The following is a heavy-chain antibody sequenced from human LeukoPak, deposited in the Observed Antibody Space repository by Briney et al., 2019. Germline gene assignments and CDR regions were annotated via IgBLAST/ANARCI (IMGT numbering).Heavy chain of an antibody. V-gene: IGHV3-69-1*02. CDR1: GLTLSDDY. J-gene: IGHJ6*03. CDR3: ARLTYRMMLESLSPDPYYYIDI. CDR2: MTTSGNIK. Sequence: GGSLRLSCAASGLTLSDDYMTWVRQAPGKGLESVLIMTTSGNIKSSADSVKGRFTTSRDNANNILHLQMNSLRAEDTGVYYCARLTYRMMLESLSPDPYYYIDIWGNGTTVTVSS. D-gene: IGHD3-16*01.